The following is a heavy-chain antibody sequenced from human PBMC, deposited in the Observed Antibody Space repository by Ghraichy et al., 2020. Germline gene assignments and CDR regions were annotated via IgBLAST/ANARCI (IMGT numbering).Heavy chain of an antibody. Sequence: SETLSLTCTVSGASISSYYWSWIRQPPGKGLEWIGYIYYSGSTYYNPSLKSRVTMSVDTSKNQFSLKLRSVTAADTAIFYCARLRDNSGWTDYWGQGTLVTVSA. J-gene: IGHJ4*02. CDR1: GASISSYY. V-gene: IGHV4-59*08. CDR3: ARLRDNSGWTDY. D-gene: IGHD5-12*01. CDR2: IYYSGST.